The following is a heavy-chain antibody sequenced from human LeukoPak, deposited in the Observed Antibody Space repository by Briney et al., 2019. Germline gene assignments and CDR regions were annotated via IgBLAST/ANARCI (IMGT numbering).Heavy chain of an antibody. CDR3: ARCNPTHSFYYDSSGPSDY. CDR2: MNPNSGNT. CDR1: GYTFTSYD. Sequence: GASVKVSFKASGYTFTSYDINWVRQATGQGLEWMGWMNPNSGNTGYAQKFQGRVTMTRNPSISTAYMELSSLRSEDTAVYYCARCNPTHSFYYDSSGPSDYWGQGTLVTVSS. D-gene: IGHD3-22*01. J-gene: IGHJ4*02. V-gene: IGHV1-8*01.